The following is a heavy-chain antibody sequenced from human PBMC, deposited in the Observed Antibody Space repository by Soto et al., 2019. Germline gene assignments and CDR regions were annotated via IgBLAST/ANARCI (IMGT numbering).Heavy chain of an antibody. Sequence: PSQTLSLTCAISGDSVSSNSAAWNWTRQSPSRGLEWLGRTYYRSKWYNDYAVSVKSRITINPDTSKNQFSLQLNSVTPEDTAVYYCARGYSSCWYERSSWFDPWGQGTLVTVSS. CDR1: GDSVSSNSAA. V-gene: IGHV6-1*01. CDR2: TYYRSKWYN. D-gene: IGHD6-13*01. CDR3: ARGYSSCWYERSSWFDP. J-gene: IGHJ5*02.